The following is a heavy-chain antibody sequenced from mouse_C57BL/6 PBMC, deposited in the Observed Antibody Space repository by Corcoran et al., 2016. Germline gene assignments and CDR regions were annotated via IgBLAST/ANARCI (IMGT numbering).Heavy chain of an antibody. CDR1: GYTFTDYY. CDR3: ARDDGSTPFAY. D-gene: IGHD1-1*01. Sequence: QVQLKQSGAELVRPGASVKLSCKASGYTFTDYYINWVKQRPGQGLEWIARIYPGSGNTYYNEKFKGKATLTAEKSSSTAYMQLSSLTSEDSAVYFCARDDGSTPFAYWGQGTLVTVSA. J-gene: IGHJ3*01. V-gene: IGHV1-76*01. CDR2: IYPGSGNT.